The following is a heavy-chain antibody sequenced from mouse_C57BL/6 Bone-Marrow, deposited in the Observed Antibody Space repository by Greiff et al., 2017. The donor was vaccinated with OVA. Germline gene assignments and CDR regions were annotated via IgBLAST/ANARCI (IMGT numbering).Heavy chain of an antibody. Sequence: VQLQQSGAELVRPGASVKLSCKASGYTFTSYGISWVKQRTGQGLEWIGEIYPRSGNTYYNEKFKGKATLTADKSSSTAYMELRSLTSEDSAVYFCARYAEYYGSSSCWYFDVWGTGTTVTVSS. V-gene: IGHV1-81*01. CDR3: ARYAEYYGSSSCWYFDV. CDR1: GYTFTSYG. J-gene: IGHJ1*03. CDR2: IYPRSGNT. D-gene: IGHD1-1*01.